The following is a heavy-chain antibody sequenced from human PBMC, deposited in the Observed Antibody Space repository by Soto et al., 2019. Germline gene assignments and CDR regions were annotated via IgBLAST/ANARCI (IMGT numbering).Heavy chain of an antibody. CDR3: ARDQVGATGDY. D-gene: IGHD1-26*01. J-gene: IGHJ4*02. Sequence: SSFRVSFNGSGYTFASCGIVWVRQAPGQGLEWMGWISAYNDNKNYAQKLQGRVTMTTDTSASTAYMELRSLRSDDTAVYFCARDQVGATGDYWGQGTLVTVSS. CDR1: GYTFASCG. CDR2: ISAYNDNK. V-gene: IGHV1-18*01.